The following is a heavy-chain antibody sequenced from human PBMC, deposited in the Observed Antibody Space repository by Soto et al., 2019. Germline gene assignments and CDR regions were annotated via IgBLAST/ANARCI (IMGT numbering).Heavy chain of an antibody. Sequence: SETLSLTCTVSGGSISSSSYYWGWIRQPPGKGLEWIGSIYYSGSTYCNPSLKSRVTISVDTSKNQFSLKLSSVTAADTAVYYGARTHALTIFGVFSYGMDVWGQGTTVTVSS. CDR2: IYYSGST. V-gene: IGHV4-39*01. CDR1: GGSISSSSYY. D-gene: IGHD3-3*01. CDR3: ARTHALTIFGVFSYGMDV. J-gene: IGHJ6*02.